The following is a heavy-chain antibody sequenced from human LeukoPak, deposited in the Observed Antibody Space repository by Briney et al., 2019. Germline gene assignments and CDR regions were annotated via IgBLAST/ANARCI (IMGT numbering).Heavy chain of an antibody. D-gene: IGHD1-26*01. V-gene: IGHV3-7*01. Sequence: GGSLRLSCVVSGFTFSWSTMTWVRQAPGKGPEWVAKMKEDGTEIHYVDSVKGRFTISRDNAKNSLYLQMNSLRVEDTAVYYCATGGAPGGRFENWGQGMLVTVSS. CDR2: MKEDGTEI. J-gene: IGHJ4*02. CDR3: ATGGAPGGRFEN. CDR1: GFTFSWST.